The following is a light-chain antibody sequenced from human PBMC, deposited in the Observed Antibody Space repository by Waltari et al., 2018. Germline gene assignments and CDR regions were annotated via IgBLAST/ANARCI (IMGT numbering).Light chain of an antibody. CDR3: CSYARSSYV. Sequence: QSALTQPASVSGSPGQSITISCTGTSSDVGSFNHVSWYQQRPGKAPKLVISEVSKRPSVVSNRFSGSKSGNTASLTISGLQAEDEADYNCCSYARSSYVFGTGTKVTVL. CDR2: EVS. J-gene: IGLJ1*01. CDR1: SSDVGSFNH. V-gene: IGLV2-23*02.